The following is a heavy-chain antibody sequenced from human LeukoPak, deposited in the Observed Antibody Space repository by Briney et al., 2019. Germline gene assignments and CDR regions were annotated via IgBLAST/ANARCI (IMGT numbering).Heavy chain of an antibody. D-gene: IGHD4/OR15-4a*01. CDR3: ARLRETMVRGQGYFNYYYYMDV. Sequence: SETLSLTCSVSGGSISSSGYYWGWIRQPPGKGLEWIGSIYYSGSTYYNPSLKSRVTISVDTSKNLFSLNLTSVTAADTAVYYCARLRETMVRGQGYFNYYYYMDVWGKGTTVTVSS. J-gene: IGHJ6*03. CDR2: IYYSGST. CDR1: GGSISSSGYY. V-gene: IGHV4-39*07.